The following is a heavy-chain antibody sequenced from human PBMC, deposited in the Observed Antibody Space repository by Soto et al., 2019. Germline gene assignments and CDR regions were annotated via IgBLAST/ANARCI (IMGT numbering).Heavy chain of an antibody. CDR2: IDPSDSYT. V-gene: IGHV5-10-1*01. D-gene: IGHD5-12*01. CDR1: GYSFTSYW. CDR3: ARQGRDGYNLAN. J-gene: IGHJ4*02. Sequence: SLKISCKGSGYSFTSYWISWVRQMPGKGLEWMGRIDPSDSYTNYSPSFQGHVTISADKSISTAYLQWSSLKASDTAMYYCARQGRDGYNLANWGQGTLVTVSS.